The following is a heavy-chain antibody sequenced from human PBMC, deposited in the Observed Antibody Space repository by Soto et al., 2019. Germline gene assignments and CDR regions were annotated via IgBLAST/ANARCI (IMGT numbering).Heavy chain of an antibody. CDR2: INHSGST. CDR1: GGSFGGYY. D-gene: IGHD2-8*01. V-gene: IGHV4-34*01. CDR3: ARGARYCTNGVCSKYPGFDY. J-gene: IGHJ4*02. Sequence: SETLSLTCAVYGGSFGGYYWSWIRQPPGKGLEWIGEINHSGSTNYNPSLKSRVTISVDTSKNQFSLKLSSVTAADTAVYYCARGARYCTNGVCSKYPGFDYWGQGTLVTISS.